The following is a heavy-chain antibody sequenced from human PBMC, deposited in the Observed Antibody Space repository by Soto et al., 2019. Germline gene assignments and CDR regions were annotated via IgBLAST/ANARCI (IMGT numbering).Heavy chain of an antibody. V-gene: IGHV3-30-3*01. J-gene: IGHJ4*02. CDR3: ARDGSYPGQGDY. D-gene: IGHD1-26*01. CDR2: ISYDGSNK. Sequence: QVQLVESGGGVVQPGRSLRLSCAASGFTFSSYAMHWVRQAPGKGLEWVAVISYDGSNKYYADSVKGRFTISRDNSKNTLYRQRNSLRAEDTAVYYWARDGSYPGQGDYWGQGTLVTVSS. CDR1: GFTFSSYA.